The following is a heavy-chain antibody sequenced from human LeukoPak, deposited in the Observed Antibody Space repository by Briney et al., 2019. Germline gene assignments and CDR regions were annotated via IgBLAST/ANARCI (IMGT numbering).Heavy chain of an antibody. Sequence: GGSLRLSCAASGFSFGGYALHWVRQAPGKGLEWVVSISWNSGDIVHADSVKGRFTISRDNSKNTLYLQMNSLRAEDTAVYYCARASSGWYGEIDYWGQGTLVTVSS. CDR2: ISWNSGDI. D-gene: IGHD6-19*01. CDR1: GFSFGGYA. CDR3: ARASSGWYGEIDY. V-gene: IGHV3-9*01. J-gene: IGHJ4*02.